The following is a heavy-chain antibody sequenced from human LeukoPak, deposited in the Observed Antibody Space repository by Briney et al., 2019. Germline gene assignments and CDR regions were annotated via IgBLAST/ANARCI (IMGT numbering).Heavy chain of an antibody. CDR3: ARDHRTTVTVYYFDY. J-gene: IGHJ4*02. V-gene: IGHV3-66*01. CDR2: IYSGGST. Sequence: GGSLRLSCAVSGFTLNNNFMSWVRQAPSKGLEWVSVIYSGGSTYYTDSVKGRFTISRDNSKNTLYLQMNSLRAEDTAVYYCARDHRTTVTVYYFDYWGQGTLVTVS. CDR1: GFTLNNNF. D-gene: IGHD4-17*01.